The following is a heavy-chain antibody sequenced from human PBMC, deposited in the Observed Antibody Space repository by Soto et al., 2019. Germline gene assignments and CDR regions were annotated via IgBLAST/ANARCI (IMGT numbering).Heavy chain of an antibody. V-gene: IGHV1-69*13. D-gene: IGHD3-10*01. CDR1: GGTFSSYA. CDR2: IIPIFGTA. CDR3: ASAPTVRGVIIKALAY. J-gene: IGHJ4*02. Sequence: SVKVSCKASGGTFSSYAISWVRQAPGQGLEWMGGIIPIFGTANYAQKFQGRVTITADESTSTAYMELSSLRSEDTAVYYCASAPTVRGVIIKALAYWGQGTLVTVSS.